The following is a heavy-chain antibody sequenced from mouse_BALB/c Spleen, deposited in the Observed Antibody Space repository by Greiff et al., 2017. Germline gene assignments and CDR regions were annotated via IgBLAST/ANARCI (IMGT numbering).Heavy chain of an antibody. V-gene: IGHV5-4*02. Sequence: EVMLVESGGGLVKPGGSLKLSCAASGFTFSDYYMYWVRQTPEKRLEWVATISDGGSYTYYPDSVKGRFTISRDNAKNNLYLQMSSLKSEDTAMYYCARFTYYGRYFDVWGAGTTVTVSS. CDR2: ISDGGSYT. J-gene: IGHJ1*01. CDR3: ARFTYYGRYFDV. CDR1: GFTFSDYY. D-gene: IGHD2-10*01.